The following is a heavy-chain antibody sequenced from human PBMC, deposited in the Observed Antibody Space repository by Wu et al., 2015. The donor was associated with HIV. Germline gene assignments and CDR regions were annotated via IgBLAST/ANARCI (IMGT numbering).Heavy chain of an antibody. CDR3: ARSYCSGDCYADY. J-gene: IGHJ4*02. CDR1: GYTFTTKY. Sequence: QVHLVQSGAEVKKPGASVKVSCKTSGYTFTTKYIHWVRQAPGQGLEWMGIINPAGGSPNYAQKFQGRVTMTRDTSTGTVYLELSTLRSEDSALYYCARSYCSGDCYADYWGQGTLVTVSS. V-gene: IGHV1-46*01. CDR2: INPAGGSP. D-gene: IGHD2-21*02.